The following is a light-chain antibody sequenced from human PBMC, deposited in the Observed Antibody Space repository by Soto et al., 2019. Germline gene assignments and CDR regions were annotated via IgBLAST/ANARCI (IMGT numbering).Light chain of an antibody. CDR1: QSISSY. V-gene: IGKV1-39*01. J-gene: IGKJ2*01. CDR2: AAS. Sequence: DIQMTQSPSSLSASVGDRVTITCRASQSISSYLNWYQQKPGKAPKLLIYAASSLQSGVPSRFSGSGSGTDFTPTISSLQPEVLETYYCKQSYSPPPTFGRGTRLEIK. CDR3: KQSYSPPPT.